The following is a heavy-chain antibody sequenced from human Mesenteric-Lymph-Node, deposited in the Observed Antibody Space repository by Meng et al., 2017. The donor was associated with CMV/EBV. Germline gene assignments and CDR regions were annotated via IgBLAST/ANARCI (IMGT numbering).Heavy chain of an antibody. D-gene: IGHD3-3*01. CDR3: ARDPDYAFWSAGDV. V-gene: IGHV1-18*01. CDR2: INAYNGNT. Sequence: ASAKVSCKASGYTFTSYGISWVRQAPGQGLEWMGWINAYNGNTLYAQNVQGRVTMTTDTSTSTAYMELRSLRSDDTAVYYCARDPDYAFWSAGDVWGQGTTVTVSS. J-gene: IGHJ6*02. CDR1: GYTFTSYG.